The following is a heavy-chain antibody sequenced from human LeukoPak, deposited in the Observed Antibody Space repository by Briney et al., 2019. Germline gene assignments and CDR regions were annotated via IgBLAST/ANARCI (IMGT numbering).Heavy chain of an antibody. CDR2: TNPDGSTT. CDR1: GFTFTSNW. J-gene: IGHJ3*02. CDR3: VSTGFDI. D-gene: IGHD1-1*01. Sequence: GQPLRPSCAGSGFTFTSNWVYWARQPPGGWLVWASPTNPDGSTTAHADSVRGRFTISRDNAKYTVYLQMNSLRTEDTAMYYCVSTGFDIWGQGTMVTVSS. V-gene: IGHV3-74*01.